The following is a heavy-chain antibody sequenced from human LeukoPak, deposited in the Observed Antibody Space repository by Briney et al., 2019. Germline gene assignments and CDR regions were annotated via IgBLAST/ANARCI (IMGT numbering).Heavy chain of an antibody. J-gene: IGHJ3*02. CDR1: GYTFTSYY. CDR2: INPSGGST. D-gene: IGHD1-26*01. Sequence: ASVKVSCKASGYTFTSYYMHWVRQAPGQGLEWMGIINPSGGSTSYAQKFQGRVTMTRDTSTSTVYMELSSLRSEDTAVYYCARGSRIVGAVDAFDIWGQGTMVTVSS. V-gene: IGHV1-46*01. CDR3: ARGSRIVGAVDAFDI.